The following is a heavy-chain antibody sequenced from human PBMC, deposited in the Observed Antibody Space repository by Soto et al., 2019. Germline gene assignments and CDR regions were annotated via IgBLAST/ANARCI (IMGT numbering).Heavy chain of an antibody. V-gene: IGHV4-39*01. CDR1: GGSISSSSYY. J-gene: IGHJ5*02. CDR3: ARSLLWFGESINWFDP. D-gene: IGHD3-10*01. CDR2: IYYSGST. Sequence: ASETLSLTCTVSGGSISSSSYYWGWIRQPPGKGLEWIGSIYYSGSTYYNPSLKSRVTISVDTSKNQFSLKLSSVTAADTAVYYCARSLLWFGESINWFDPWGQGTLVTVSS.